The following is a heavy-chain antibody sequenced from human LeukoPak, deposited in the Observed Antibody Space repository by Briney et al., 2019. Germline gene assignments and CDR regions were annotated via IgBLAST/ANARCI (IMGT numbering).Heavy chain of an antibody. V-gene: IGHV4-39*01. CDR2: IYYSGST. J-gene: IGHJ4*02. D-gene: IGHD1-26*01. CDR3: ARVRLSYTYYFDY. CDR1: GGSISSSSYY. Sequence: SETLSLTCTVSGGSISSSSYYWGWIRQPPGKGLEWIGSIYYSGSTYYNPSLKSRVTISVDTSKNQFSLKLSSVTAADAAVYYCARVRLSYTYYFDYWGQGTLVTVSS.